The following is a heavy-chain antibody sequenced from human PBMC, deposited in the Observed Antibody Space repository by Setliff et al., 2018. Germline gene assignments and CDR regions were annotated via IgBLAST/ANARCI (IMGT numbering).Heavy chain of an antibody. Sequence: ASVKVSCKVSGYTLTELSMHWVRQAPGKGLEWMGGFDPEDGETIYAQKFQGRVTMTEDTSTDTAYMELSSLRSEDTAVYYCATGVFFLGYCSSTSCQLDYWGQGTLVTVLL. V-gene: IGHV1-24*01. CDR3: ATGVFFLGYCSSTSCQLDY. D-gene: IGHD2-2*01. CDR2: FDPEDGET. CDR1: GYTLTELS. J-gene: IGHJ4*02.